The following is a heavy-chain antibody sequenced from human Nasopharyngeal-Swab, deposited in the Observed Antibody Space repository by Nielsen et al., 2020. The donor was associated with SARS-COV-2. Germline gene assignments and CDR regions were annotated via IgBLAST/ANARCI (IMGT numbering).Heavy chain of an antibody. Sequence: WIRQPPGKGLEWIGYIYYSGSTNYNPSLKSRVTISVDTSKNQFSLKLSSVTAADTAVYYCARVGGLWSAGFYYYYMDVWGKGTTVHRLL. J-gene: IGHJ6*03. CDR2: IYYSGST. D-gene: IGHD3-3*01. V-gene: IGHV4-59*01. CDR3: ARVGGLWSAGFYYYYMDV.